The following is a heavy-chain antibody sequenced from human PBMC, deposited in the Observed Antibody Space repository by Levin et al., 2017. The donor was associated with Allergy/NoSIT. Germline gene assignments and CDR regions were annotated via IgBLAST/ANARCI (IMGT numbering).Heavy chain of an antibody. Sequence: LSLTCAASGFTFSSSAMSWVRQAPGKGLEWVSAISGSGGSTYYADSVKGRFTISRDNSKNTLYLQMNSLRAEDTAVYYCAKDLVYSSSWYVGYFDYWGQGTLVTVSS. V-gene: IGHV3-23*01. CDR1: GFTFSSSA. J-gene: IGHJ4*02. D-gene: IGHD6-13*01. CDR3: AKDLVYSSSWYVGYFDY. CDR2: ISGSGGST.